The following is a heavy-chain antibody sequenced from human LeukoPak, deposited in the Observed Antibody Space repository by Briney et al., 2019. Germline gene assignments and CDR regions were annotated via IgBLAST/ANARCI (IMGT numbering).Heavy chain of an antibody. Sequence: GSVKGSCKASGYTLTSYGIRWVRPAPGQGVEGMGLISAYNGNTNYAQKLRGRVTMTTDTSTSTAYMELRSLRSDDTAVYYCARGRSGYDNYYYYGMDVWGKGTTVTVSS. J-gene: IGHJ6*04. CDR1: GYTLTSYG. V-gene: IGHV1-18*04. CDR2: ISAYNGNT. D-gene: IGHD5-12*01. CDR3: ARGRSGYDNYYYYGMDV.